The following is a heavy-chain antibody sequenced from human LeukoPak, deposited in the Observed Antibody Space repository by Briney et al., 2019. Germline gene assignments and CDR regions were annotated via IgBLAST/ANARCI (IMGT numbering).Heavy chain of an antibody. CDR1: GFTFSSYD. J-gene: IGHJ4*02. CDR3: ARSTCSGGTCYGEGFDY. V-gene: IGHV3-66*02. Sequence: GSLRLSCAASGFTFSSYDMSWVRQAPGKGLEWVSVIYSGGTTYYADSVKGRFTISRDNSKNTLYLQMNGPRAEDTAVYYCARSTCSGGTCYGEGFDYWGQGTLVTVSS. CDR2: IYSGGTT. D-gene: IGHD2-15*01.